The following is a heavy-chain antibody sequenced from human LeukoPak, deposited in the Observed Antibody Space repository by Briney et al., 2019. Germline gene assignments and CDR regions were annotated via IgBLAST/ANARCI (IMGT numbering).Heavy chain of an antibody. CDR3: ARDDGFVVVPFDI. Sequence: PGGSLRLSCAASGFTFSSYGMSWVRQAPGKGLEWVANIKQDGSEKYYVDSVKGRFTISRDNAKNSLYLQMNSLRAEDTAVYYCARDDGFVVVPFDIWGQGTMVTVSS. V-gene: IGHV3-7*01. J-gene: IGHJ3*02. CDR1: GFTFSSYG. D-gene: IGHD2-2*01. CDR2: IKQDGSEK.